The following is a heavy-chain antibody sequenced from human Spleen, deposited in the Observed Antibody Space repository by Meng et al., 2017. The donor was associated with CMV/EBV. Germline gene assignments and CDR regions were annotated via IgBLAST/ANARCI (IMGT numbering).Heavy chain of an antibody. D-gene: IGHD2-15*01. V-gene: IGHV4-34*01. Sequence: QVHPQQWGAGLLKPSETLSLPCAVYGGSFSGYYWSWIRQPPGKGLEWIGEINHSGSTNYNPSLKSRVTISVDTSKNQFSLKLSSVTAADTAVYYCASRQISSGGSAWGQGTLVTVSS. CDR3: ASRQISSGGSA. CDR2: INHSGST. CDR1: GGSFSGYY. J-gene: IGHJ5*02.